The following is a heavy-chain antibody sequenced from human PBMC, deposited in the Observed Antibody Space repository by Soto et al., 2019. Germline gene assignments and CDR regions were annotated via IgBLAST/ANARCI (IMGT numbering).Heavy chain of an antibody. CDR1: GDSVSTDRYF. D-gene: IGHD1-26*01. J-gene: IGHJ5*02. Sequence: PSDTLSLTCSVSGDSVSTDRYFWTWIRQPPGKGLEWIAYISYTGDTNYNPSLKSRVTISIDTSRNQFSLTLTSVTAADTAVYFCARIVVGATVDLWGQGSLVTVSS. CDR3: ARIVVGATVDL. V-gene: IGHV4-61*01. CDR2: ISYTGDT.